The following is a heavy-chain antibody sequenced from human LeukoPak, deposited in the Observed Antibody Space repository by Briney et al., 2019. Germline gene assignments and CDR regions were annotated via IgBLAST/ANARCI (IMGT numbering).Heavy chain of an antibody. D-gene: IGHD6-13*01. V-gene: IGHV4-34*01. CDR3: ARAPSSWYPDYYYGMDV. J-gene: IGHJ6*02. CDR2: INHSAST. Sequence: SETLSLTCAVYGGSFSGYYWSWIRQPPGKGLEWIGEINHSASTNYNPSLKSRVTISVDTSKNQFSLKLSSVTAADTAVYYCARAPSSWYPDYYYGMDVCGQGTTVTVSS. CDR1: GGSFSGYY.